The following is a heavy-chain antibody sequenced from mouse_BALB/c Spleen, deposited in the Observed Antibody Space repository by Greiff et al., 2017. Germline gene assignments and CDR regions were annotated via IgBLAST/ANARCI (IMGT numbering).Heavy chain of an antibody. Sequence: VQLQQSGPELVKPGASVKISCKASGYSFTGYYMHWVKQSHVKSLEWIGRINPYNGATSYNQNFKDKASLTVDKSSSTAYMELHSLTSEDSAVYYCARYYGYDEYYFDYWGQGTTLTVSS. J-gene: IGHJ2*01. V-gene: IGHV1-31*01. CDR3: ARYYGYDEYYFDY. CDR2: INPYNGAT. D-gene: IGHD2-2*01. CDR1: GYSFTGYY.